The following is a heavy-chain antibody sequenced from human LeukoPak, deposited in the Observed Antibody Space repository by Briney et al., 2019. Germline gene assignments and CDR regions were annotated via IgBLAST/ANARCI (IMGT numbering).Heavy chain of an antibody. Sequence: GGSLGLSCATSGFTFSSYAMSWVRQAPGKGLEWVSAISGSGVATYYADSVKVRFTISRDNSKNTLHLQMNSLRGEDTAVYYCAKAGKNNEGSFDFWGQGTLVSVSS. CDR1: GFTFSSYA. J-gene: IGHJ4*02. D-gene: IGHD1/OR15-1a*01. V-gene: IGHV3-23*01. CDR2: ISGSGVAT. CDR3: AKAGKNNEGSFDF.